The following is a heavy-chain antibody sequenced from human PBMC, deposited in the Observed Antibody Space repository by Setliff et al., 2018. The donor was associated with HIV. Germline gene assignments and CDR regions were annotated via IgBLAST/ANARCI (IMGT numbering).Heavy chain of an antibody. V-gene: IGHV4-59*03. D-gene: IGHD2-15*01. CDR1: GDSISRYY. CDR3: ARVALLNDHILTAPEYVDI. Sequence: KSSETLSLTCSVSGDSISRYYWSWIRQSPARGLEWIGYVYHSGTTNFNPSLKSRVTMSLDTSRIQLSLNLRSVTAADTGVYYCARVALLNDHILTAPEYVDIWGHGTQVTVSS. CDR2: VYHSGTT. J-gene: IGHJ4*01.